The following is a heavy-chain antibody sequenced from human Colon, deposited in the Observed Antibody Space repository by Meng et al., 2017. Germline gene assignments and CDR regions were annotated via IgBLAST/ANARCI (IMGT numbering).Heavy chain of an antibody. D-gene: IGHD3-16*01. CDR1: GGSISNLY. Sequence: QVQLQESGPGLVKPSETLSLTCAVSGGSISNLYYSWSRQPPGKGLEWVGYIYSGGHINYNPSLKSRATISIDTSKNQLSLNLTSVTADDTAVYYCARNWVGGGLLFDHWGQGTLVTVSS. V-gene: IGHV4-59*11. CDR3: ARNWVGGGLLFDH. J-gene: IGHJ4*02. CDR2: IYSGGHI.